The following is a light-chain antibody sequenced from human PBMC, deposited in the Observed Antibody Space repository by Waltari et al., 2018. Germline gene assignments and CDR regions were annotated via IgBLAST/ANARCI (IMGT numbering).Light chain of an antibody. J-gene: IGKJ4*01. V-gene: IGKV1-12*01. CDR1: QDISSW. Sequence: DIQMTQSPASVSASVGDRLTITCRASQDISSWLAWYQQKPGKAPKLLIYTASSLQSGVPSRFSDSGSGTAFTLTITSLQPEDFATYYCQQVDSFPLTFGGGTKVDIK. CDR3: QQVDSFPLT. CDR2: TAS.